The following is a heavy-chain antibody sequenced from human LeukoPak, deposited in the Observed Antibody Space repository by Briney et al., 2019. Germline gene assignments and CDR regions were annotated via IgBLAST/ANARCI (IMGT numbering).Heavy chain of an antibody. Sequence: GGSVKVSCKASGYTFSTYGLTWVRQAPGQGIEWMGWISGHNGDTKYAQQFQGRATMTTDTFTSTAYMELRSLRSDDTAMYYCARHSGRGWPVEDLDLWGRGTLVIVSS. CDR2: ISGHNGDT. V-gene: IGHV1-18*01. CDR3: ARHSGRGWPVEDLDL. CDR1: GYTFSTYG. D-gene: IGHD6-19*01. J-gene: IGHJ2*01.